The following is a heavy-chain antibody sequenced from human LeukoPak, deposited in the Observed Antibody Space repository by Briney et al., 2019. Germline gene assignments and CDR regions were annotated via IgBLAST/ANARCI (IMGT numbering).Heavy chain of an antibody. D-gene: IGHD3-10*01. Sequence: GGSLRLSCAASGFTFSSYHINWVRQAPGKGLEWVSSISSNSDYIYYADSVKGRFTISRDNAKNSLYLQMNSLRAEDTAVYYCARGYRFGELNDAFDIWGQGTMVTVSS. V-gene: IGHV3-21*04. CDR2: ISSNSDYI. CDR1: GFTFSSYH. CDR3: ARGYRFGELNDAFDI. J-gene: IGHJ3*02.